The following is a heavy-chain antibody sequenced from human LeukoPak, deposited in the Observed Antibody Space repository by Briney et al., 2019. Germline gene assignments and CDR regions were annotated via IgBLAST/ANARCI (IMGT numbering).Heavy chain of an antibody. CDR2: ISGSGGST. CDR3: AKDSIAVAGKYYFDY. CDR1: GFTFSSYA. V-gene: IGHV3-23*01. J-gene: IGHJ4*02. D-gene: IGHD6-19*01. Sequence: GGALRLSCAASGFTFSSYAMSWVRQAPGKGLEWVSAISGSGGSTYYADSVKGRFTISRDNSKNTLYLQMNSLRAEDTAVYYCAKDSIAVAGKYYFDYWGQGTLVTVSS.